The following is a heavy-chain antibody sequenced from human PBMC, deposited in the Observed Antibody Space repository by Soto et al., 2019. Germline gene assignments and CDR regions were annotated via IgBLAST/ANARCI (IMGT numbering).Heavy chain of an antibody. Sequence: EVQLLESGGGLVQPGGSLRLSCEASGFIFSNYAMTWVRQAAGKGLEWVSSISGPGGSTYYADSVQGRFTISRDNSKNTLFLQMHRLRADDTALYFCARDERIAVAGTDTWGQGILVTVTS. J-gene: IGHJ5*02. CDR2: ISGPGGST. V-gene: IGHV3-23*01. D-gene: IGHD6-19*01. CDR1: GFIFSNYA. CDR3: ARDERIAVAGTDT.